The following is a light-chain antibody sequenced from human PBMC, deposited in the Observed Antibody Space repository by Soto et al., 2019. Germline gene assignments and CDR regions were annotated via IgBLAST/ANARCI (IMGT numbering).Light chain of an antibody. CDR1: RDIGKY. CDR2: DAS. J-gene: IGKJ5*01. V-gene: IGKV1-33*01. Sequence: DIQMTQSPSSLSASVGDRVTITCQARRDIGKYLNWFQEKPGKAPKLLIYDASNLQTGVPSRFSGSGSGTDFTFTISSLQPEDFATYYCQRYDSLPPTFGQGTRLEIK. CDR3: QRYDSLPPT.